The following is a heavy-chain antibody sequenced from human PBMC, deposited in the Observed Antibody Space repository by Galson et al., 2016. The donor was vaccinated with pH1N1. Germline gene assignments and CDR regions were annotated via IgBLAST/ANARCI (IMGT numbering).Heavy chain of an antibody. Sequence: SVKVSCKASGYPFANFGINWVRQAPGQGLDWMGRISPYNGNTDYAQRFQGRLTMTTDRSTSTAYMHLKGLTSDDTAVYYCATGHYYETSGYAADYWGQGTLVTVSS. CDR2: ISPYNGNT. V-gene: IGHV1-18*01. CDR1: GYPFANFG. J-gene: IGHJ4*02. CDR3: ATGHYYETSGYAADY. D-gene: IGHD3-22*01.